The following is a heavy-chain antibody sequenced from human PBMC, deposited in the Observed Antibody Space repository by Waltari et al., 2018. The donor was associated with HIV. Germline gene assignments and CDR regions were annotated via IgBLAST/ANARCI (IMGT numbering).Heavy chain of an antibody. D-gene: IGHD3-10*01. Sequence: QVQLQESGPGLVKPSETLSLTCTVSGGSISSYYWSWIRQPPGKGLEWIGYIYYSGSTNYNPSLKSRVTISVDTSKNQFSLKLSSVTAADTAVYYCARFGGYFDYWGQGTLVTVSS. CDR3: ARFGGYFDY. CDR2: IYYSGST. J-gene: IGHJ4*02. CDR1: GGSISSYY. V-gene: IGHV4-59*01.